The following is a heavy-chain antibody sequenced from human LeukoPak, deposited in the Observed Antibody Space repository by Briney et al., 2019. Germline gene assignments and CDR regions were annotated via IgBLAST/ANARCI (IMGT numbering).Heavy chain of an antibody. CDR2: IYTSGST. CDR1: GGSFISGSYY. Sequence: ASQTLSLTCTVSGGSFISGSYYWNWIRQPAGRGLEWLGRIYTSGSTNYNPSLKSRVTISVVTSQNQFSLKLTSVTAADTAVYYCARGIWYSGRSGTTFDIWGQGTMVTVSS. J-gene: IGHJ3*02. D-gene: IGHD1-26*01. CDR3: ARGIWYSGRSGTTFDI. V-gene: IGHV4-61*02.